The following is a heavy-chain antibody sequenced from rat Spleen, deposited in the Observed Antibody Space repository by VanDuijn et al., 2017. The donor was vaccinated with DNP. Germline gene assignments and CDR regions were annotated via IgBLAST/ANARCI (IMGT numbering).Heavy chain of an antibody. CDR2: ISYSGST. V-gene: IGHV3-1*01. D-gene: IGHD4-3*01. CDR1: GYSITSHY. CDR3: ARQNIVRDWYFDF. J-gene: IGHJ1*01. Sequence: EVQLQESGPGLVKPSQSLSLTCSVTGYSITSHYWGWIRQFPENKMEYVGHISYSGSTDYNPSLKSRVSITRDTSKNQFFLQLNSVTTEDTATYYCARQNIVRDWYFDFWGPGTMVPVSS.